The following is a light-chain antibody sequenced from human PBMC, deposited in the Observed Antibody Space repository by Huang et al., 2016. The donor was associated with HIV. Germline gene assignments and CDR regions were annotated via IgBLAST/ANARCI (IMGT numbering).Light chain of an antibody. CDR2: GVS. Sequence: EIVMTQSQATLSVAPGERVTHSFRASQSLCIQLAWYQQKRGQAPRLLIYGVSTRATDIPARFSGSGSGTDFTLTINSLQSEDFATYYCQQYNDWPLTFGEGTEVEIK. CDR3: QQYNDWPLT. J-gene: IGKJ1*01. CDR1: QSLCIQ. V-gene: IGKV3-15*01.